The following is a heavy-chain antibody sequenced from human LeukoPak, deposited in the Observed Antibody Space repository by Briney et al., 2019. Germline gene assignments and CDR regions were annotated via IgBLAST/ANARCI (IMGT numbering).Heavy chain of an antibody. V-gene: IGHV3-9*01. Sequence: GGSLRLSCAASGFTFDDYAMHWARQAPGKGLEWVSGISWNSGSIGYADSVKGRFTISRDNAKNSLCLQMNSLRAEDTALYYCIGSGSYYYFDYWGQGTLVTVSS. CDR3: IGSGSYYYFDY. CDR1: GFTFDDYA. J-gene: IGHJ4*02. D-gene: IGHD3-10*01. CDR2: ISWNSGSI.